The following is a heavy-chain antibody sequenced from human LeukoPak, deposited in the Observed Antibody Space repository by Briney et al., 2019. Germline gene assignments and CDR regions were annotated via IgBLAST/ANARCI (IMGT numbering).Heavy chain of an antibody. CDR1: GFTFSSFA. D-gene: IGHD3-22*01. CDR2: ISHSGGST. CDR3: AKDLTRYYDSSGYYDY. V-gene: IGHV3-23*01. Sequence: GGSLRLSCAASGFTFSSFAMTWVRQAPGKGLEWVSAISHSGGSTYYADSVKGRFTISRDNSKNTLYLQMYSLRAEDTAVYYCAKDLTRYYDSSGYYDYWGQGTLVTVSS. J-gene: IGHJ4*02.